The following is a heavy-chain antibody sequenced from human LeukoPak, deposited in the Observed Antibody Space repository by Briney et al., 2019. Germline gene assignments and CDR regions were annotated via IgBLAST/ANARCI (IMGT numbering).Heavy chain of an antibody. J-gene: IGHJ4*02. D-gene: IGHD2-8*02. CDR2: IYTSGST. V-gene: IGHV4-4*07. Sequence: SETLSLTCTVSGGSISSYYWSWIRQPAGKGLEWIGRIYTSGSTNYNPSLKSRVTMSVDTSKNQFSLKLSSVTAADTAAYYCARDGLPGDYFDYWGQGTLVTVSS. CDR3: ARDGLPGDYFDY. CDR1: GGSISSYY.